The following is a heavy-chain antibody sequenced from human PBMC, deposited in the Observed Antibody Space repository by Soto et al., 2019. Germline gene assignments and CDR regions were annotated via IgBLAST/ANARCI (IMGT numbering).Heavy chain of an antibody. CDR3: ARFIGIGMVYAFDI. J-gene: IGHJ3*02. CDR2: ISSSSSYI. CDR1: GFTFSSYS. Sequence: EVQLVESGGGLVKPGGSLRLSCAASGFTFSSYSMNWVRQAPGKGLEWVSSISSSSSYIYYADSVKGRFTISRDNAKNSLYLRMNSLRAEDTAVYYCARFIGIGMVYAFDIWGQGTMVTVSS. D-gene: IGHD2-8*01. V-gene: IGHV3-21*01.